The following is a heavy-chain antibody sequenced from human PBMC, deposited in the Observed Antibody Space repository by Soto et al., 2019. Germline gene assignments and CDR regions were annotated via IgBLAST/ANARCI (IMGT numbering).Heavy chain of an antibody. Sequence: SETLSLTCTVSGGSISSGGYYWSWIRQHPGKGLEWIGYIYYSGSTYYNPSLKSRVTISVDTSKNQFSLELSSVTAADTAVYYCARAPFGYYDILTGYAFFGSGYYGMDVWGQGTTVTVSS. CDR3: ARAPFGYYDILTGYAFFGSGYYGMDV. J-gene: IGHJ6*02. D-gene: IGHD3-9*01. CDR2: IYYSGST. V-gene: IGHV4-31*03. CDR1: GGSISSGGYY.